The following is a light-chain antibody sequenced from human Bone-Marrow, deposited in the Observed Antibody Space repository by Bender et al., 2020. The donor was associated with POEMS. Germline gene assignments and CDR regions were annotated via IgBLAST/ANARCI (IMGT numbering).Light chain of an antibody. V-gene: IGLV2-14*02. Sequence: QSALTQPASVSGSPGQSITISCTGTSSDVGSSDLVSWYQQLPGKAPKLLISEVSNRPSGVSHRFSGSRSGNTASLTISGLQAEDEADYYCSSYSSITIYVFGTGTKVNVL. CDR3: SSYSSITIYV. J-gene: IGLJ1*01. CDR2: EVS. CDR1: SSDVGSSDL.